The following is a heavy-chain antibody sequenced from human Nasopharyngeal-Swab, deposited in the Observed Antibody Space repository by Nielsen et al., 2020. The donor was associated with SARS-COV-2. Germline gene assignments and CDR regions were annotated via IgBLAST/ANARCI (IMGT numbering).Heavy chain of an antibody. V-gene: IGHV3-43*01. J-gene: IGHJ6*02. Sequence: GASMKISCAASGFTFDDYTMNWVRQAPGKGLEWVSLIRWDGGRTYYPGSVKGLFTISRKNAKNSLYLHMNSLRAGDTAVYYCARAPSSGSFNYYYYNSMDVWCQGTTVTVSS. D-gene: IGHD1-26*01. CDR2: IRWDGGRT. CDR3: ARAPSSGSFNYYYYNSMDV. CDR1: GFTFDDYT.